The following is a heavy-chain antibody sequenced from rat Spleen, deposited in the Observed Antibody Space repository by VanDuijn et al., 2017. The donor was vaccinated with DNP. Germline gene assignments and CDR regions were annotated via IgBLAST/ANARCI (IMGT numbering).Heavy chain of an antibody. CDR2: ITTSGDST. Sequence: EVQLVESGGGLVQPGRSLKLSCAASGFTFSGYWMTWIRQVPGKGLEWVASITTSGDSTSSPDSVRGRFTISRHNAKSTLYLQMDSLRSEDTATYYCTTRTTGIFDYWGQGVMVSVSS. V-gene: IGHV5-31*01. J-gene: IGHJ2*01. CDR1: GFTFSGYW. D-gene: IGHD1-7*01. CDR3: TTRTTGIFDY.